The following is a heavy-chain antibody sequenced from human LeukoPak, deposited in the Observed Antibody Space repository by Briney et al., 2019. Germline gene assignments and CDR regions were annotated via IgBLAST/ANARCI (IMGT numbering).Heavy chain of an antibody. CDR1: GGSISTSNYY. D-gene: IGHD3-22*01. Sequence: KPSGTLSLTCSASGGSISTSNYYWGWIRQPPGKGLEWIANIYYSGRTYYNPSLKSRVTISMDTSKNQFSLKLSSVTAADTAVYYCARLYYYDSSGPPLWGQGTLVTVSS. CDR3: ARLYYYDSSGPPL. J-gene: IGHJ4*02. V-gene: IGHV4-39*01. CDR2: IYYSGRT.